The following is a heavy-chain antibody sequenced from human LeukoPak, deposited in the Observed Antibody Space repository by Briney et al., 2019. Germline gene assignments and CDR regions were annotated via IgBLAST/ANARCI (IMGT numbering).Heavy chain of an antibody. CDR1: GVTFSSST. CDR2: ICRSGDST. V-gene: IGHV3-23*01. CDR3: AKDQEYSSSWYGVYYFDY. Sequence: RACLRLSCAPSGVTFSSSTTSWGRQTPRGRVERVSAICRSGDSTYYADSVKGRFTISRDNSKNTLYLQMNSLRAEDTAVYYCAKDQEYSSSWYGVYYFDYWGQGTLVTVSS. J-gene: IGHJ4*02. D-gene: IGHD6-13*01.